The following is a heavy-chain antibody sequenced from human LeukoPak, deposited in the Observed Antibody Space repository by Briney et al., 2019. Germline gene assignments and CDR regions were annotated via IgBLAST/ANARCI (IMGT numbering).Heavy chain of an antibody. CDR2: MNPNSGNT. D-gene: IGHD3-10*01. CDR1: GYSFTRYD. J-gene: IGHJ4*02. Sequence: ASVKVSCKASGYSFTRYDINSVRQTTRGGLGWRGWMNPNSGNTGYAQKFQGRVTMTRNTSISTAYMELSSLRSEDTAVYYCARRYYYGSGSYYPNDYWGQGTLVTVSS. V-gene: IGHV1-8*01. CDR3: ARRYYYGSGSYYPNDY.